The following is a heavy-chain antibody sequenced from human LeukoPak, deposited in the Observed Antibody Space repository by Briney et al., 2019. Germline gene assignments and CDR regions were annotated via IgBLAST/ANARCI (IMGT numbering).Heavy chain of an antibody. D-gene: IGHD3-10*01. V-gene: IGHV1-18*04. J-gene: IGHJ4*02. Sequence: ASVTVSCKASGYTFTSYGISWVRQAPGQGLEWMGWISAYNGNTNYAQKLQGRVTMTTDTSTSTAYMELRSLRSDDTAVYYCARDSETVRGVIIFDYWGRGTLVTVSS. CDR1: GYTFTSYG. CDR2: ISAYNGNT. CDR3: ARDSETVRGVIIFDY.